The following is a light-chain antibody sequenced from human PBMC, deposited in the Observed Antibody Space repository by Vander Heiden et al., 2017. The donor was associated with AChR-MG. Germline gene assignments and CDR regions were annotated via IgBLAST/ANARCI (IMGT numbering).Light chain of an antibody. J-gene: IGKJ1*01. V-gene: IGKV3-20*01. CDR1: QTVSSSY. Sequence: EIVLTHPPGTLSLSPGERATLSCRASQTVSSSYLAWYQQKPGQAPRLLIYGPSSRATGIPDRFSGSGSGTDFTLTISRLEPEDFAVYYCQQYGSSHPWTFGQGTKVELK. CDR3: QQYGSSHPWT. CDR2: GPS.